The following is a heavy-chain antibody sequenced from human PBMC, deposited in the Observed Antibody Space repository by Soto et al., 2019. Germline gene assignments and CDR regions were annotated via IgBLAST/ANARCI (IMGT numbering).Heavy chain of an antibody. CDR1: EYSSTRCW. CDR2: IYPGDSDT. V-gene: IGHV5-51*01. D-gene: IGHD2-2*01. CDR3: ARLRYFFSTRPGSSYYFYGLEV. Sequence: RGGEYSSTRCWLRRLRKKNGRGLEWMGIIYPGDSDTRYSPSFQGQVTISADKSISTAYLQWSGLKASDPAMYYCARLRYFFSTRPGSSYYFYGLEVWAKRTTVTVSS. J-gene: IGHJ6*04.